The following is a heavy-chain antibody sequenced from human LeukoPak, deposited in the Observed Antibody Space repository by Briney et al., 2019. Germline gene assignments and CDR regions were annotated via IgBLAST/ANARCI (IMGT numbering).Heavy chain of an antibody. V-gene: IGHV3-21*01. D-gene: IGHD2-2*01. Sequence: GGSLRLSCAASGFTFSSYSMNWVRQAPGKGLEWVSSISSSSSYIYYADSVKGRFTISRDNAKSSLYLQMNSLRAEDTAVYYCARQYCSSTSCPPDYWGQGTLVTVSS. CDR2: ISSSSSYI. CDR3: ARQYCSSTSCPPDY. CDR1: GFTFSSYS. J-gene: IGHJ4*02.